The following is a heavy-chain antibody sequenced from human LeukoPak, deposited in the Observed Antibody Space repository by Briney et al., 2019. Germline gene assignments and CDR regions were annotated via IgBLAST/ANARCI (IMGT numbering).Heavy chain of an antibody. CDR1: GFTFSNYA. CDR3: VKDASHTGYGYGPFDY. V-gene: IGHV3-64D*06. J-gene: IGHJ4*02. CDR2: MSSRGDST. D-gene: IGHD5-18*01. Sequence: GGSLRLSCSASGFTFSNYAMHWVRQAPGKGLEYVSIMSSRGDSTYYPDSVKGRFTISRNNSKNTLYLQMSSLTTEDTAAYYCVKDASHTGYGYGPFDYWGQGTLVTVSS.